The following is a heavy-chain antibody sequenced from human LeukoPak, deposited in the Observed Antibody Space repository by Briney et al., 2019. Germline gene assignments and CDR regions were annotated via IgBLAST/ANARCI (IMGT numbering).Heavy chain of an antibody. D-gene: IGHD6-13*01. CDR2: ISTDARTI. J-gene: IGHJ4*02. Sequence: GGSLRLSCAASGFAFSSNWMHWVRQAPGKGLVWVSHISTDARTITYGDFVKGRFTISRDNAKNTLYLQMDSLRAEDTALYYCVRGQATAWGLDYWGQGTLVTVSS. CDR1: GFAFSSNW. V-gene: IGHV3-74*01. CDR3: VRGQATAWGLDY.